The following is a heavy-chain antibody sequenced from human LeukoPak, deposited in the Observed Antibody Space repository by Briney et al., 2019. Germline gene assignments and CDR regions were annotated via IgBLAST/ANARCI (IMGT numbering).Heavy chain of an antibody. CDR3: ARGEIVGAAHFDY. D-gene: IGHD1-26*01. CDR2: IYHSGST. CDR1: GGSISSGGYY. V-gene: IGHV4-30-2*01. Sequence: SQTLSLTCTVSGGSISSGGYYWSWIRQPPGKGLEWIGYIYHSGSTYYNPSLKSRVTISVDRSKNQFSLKLSSVTAADTAVYYCARGEIVGAAHFDYWGQGTLVTVSS. J-gene: IGHJ4*02.